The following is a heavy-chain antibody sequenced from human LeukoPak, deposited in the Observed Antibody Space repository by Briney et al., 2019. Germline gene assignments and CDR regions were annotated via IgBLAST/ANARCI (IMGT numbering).Heavy chain of an antibody. CDR1: GFTFSSYW. J-gene: IGHJ3*02. Sequence: GGSLSLSCAASGFTFSSYWMSWVRQAPGQGLEWVANIKQDGSEKYYVDSVKGRFTISRDNATNSLYMQMNSLRAEDTAVYYCARVIGVIGVFDIWGQGTMVTVSS. CDR2: IKQDGSEK. V-gene: IGHV3-7*01. CDR3: ARVIGVIGVFDI. D-gene: IGHD3-22*01.